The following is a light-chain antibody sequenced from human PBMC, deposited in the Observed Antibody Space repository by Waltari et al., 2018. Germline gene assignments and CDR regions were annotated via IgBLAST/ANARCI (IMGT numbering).Light chain of an antibody. J-gene: IGLJ3*02. Sequence: SYELTQSPSVSVSPGQTATITCSGDALPKKYAYWYQQNSGQAPVLVIYKDTKRPSGIPEKFSGSSTGTMATLTISGAQVEDEGDYYCYSAEISGKLWAFGGGTKLTVL. CDR3: YSAEISGKLWA. V-gene: IGLV3-10*01. CDR2: KDT. CDR1: ALPKKY.